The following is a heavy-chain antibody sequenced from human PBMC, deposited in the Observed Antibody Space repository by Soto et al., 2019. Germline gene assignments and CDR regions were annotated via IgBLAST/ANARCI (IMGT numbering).Heavy chain of an antibody. Sequence: ASVKVSCKASGYTFTSYAMHWVRQAPGQRLEWMGWINAGNGNTKYSQKFQGRVTITRDTSASTAYMELSSLRSEDTAVYYCAREYCSSTSCSFYYYYGMDVWGQGTTVTVS. CDR1: GYTFTSYA. J-gene: IGHJ6*02. CDR2: INAGNGNT. V-gene: IGHV1-3*01. D-gene: IGHD2-2*01. CDR3: AREYCSSTSCSFYYYYGMDV.